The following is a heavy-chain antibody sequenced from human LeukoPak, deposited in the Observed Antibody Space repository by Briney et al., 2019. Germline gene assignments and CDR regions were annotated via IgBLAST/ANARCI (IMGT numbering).Heavy chain of an antibody. Sequence: ASVKVSCKASGGTFSSYAISWVRQAPGQGLEWMGIINPSGGSTSYAQKFQGRVTMTRDTSTSTVYMELSSLRSEDTAVYYCNYNLAYWGQGTLVTVSS. V-gene: IGHV1-46*01. D-gene: IGHD1-7*01. CDR2: INPSGGST. J-gene: IGHJ4*02. CDR1: GGTFSSYA. CDR3: NYNLAY.